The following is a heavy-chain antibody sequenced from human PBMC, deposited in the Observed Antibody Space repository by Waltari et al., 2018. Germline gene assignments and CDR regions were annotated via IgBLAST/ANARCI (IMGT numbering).Heavy chain of an antibody. Sequence: QVQLVQSGAEVKKPGAPLKFSCRLSGYPFPPFLMQWVRQAPGQGLEGMGWINCNTGDRDYAQKFRGRVTMTRETSLTTVYMEMNRLTSDDTAVYYCAREDIVATKVFDDWGHGTLVTVSS. CDR3: AREDIVATKVFDD. D-gene: IGHD5-12*01. CDR2: INCNTGDR. CDR1: GYPFPPFL. V-gene: IGHV1-2*02. J-gene: IGHJ4*01.